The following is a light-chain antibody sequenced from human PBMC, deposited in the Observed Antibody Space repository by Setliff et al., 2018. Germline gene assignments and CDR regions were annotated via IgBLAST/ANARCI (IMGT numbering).Light chain of an antibody. CDR3: CSYAGSYSWG. J-gene: IGLJ6*01. V-gene: IGLV2-11*01. Sequence: QSALTQPRSVSGSPGQSVTISCTGTSSDIGGYNYVSWYQQNPAKAPQLMIYYVSKRPSGFPERFSVSKSGNTASLTISGLQAEDEADYYCCSYAGSYSWGVGRGTKV. CDR2: YVS. CDR1: SSDIGGYNY.